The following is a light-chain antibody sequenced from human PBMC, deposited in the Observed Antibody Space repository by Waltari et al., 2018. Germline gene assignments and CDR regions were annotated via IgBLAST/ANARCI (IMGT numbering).Light chain of an antibody. V-gene: IGLV2-14*01. J-gene: IGLJ3*02. CDR3: TSFTSTTTWV. Sequence: QSALTQPASVSGSPGQSITISSTGTSRDVGGHNHVSWLQQFPGKAPRLIIYDVTNRPSGVSNRFSGSKSANTASLTISGLRSEDEADYYCTSFTSTTTWVFGGGTKVTV. CDR1: SRDVGGHNH. CDR2: DVT.